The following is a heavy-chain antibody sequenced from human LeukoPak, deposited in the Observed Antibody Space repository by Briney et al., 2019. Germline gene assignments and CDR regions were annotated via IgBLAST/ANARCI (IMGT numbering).Heavy chain of an antibody. CDR1: GGSISSGGYY. CDR2: IYYSGST. V-gene: IGHV4-31*03. J-gene: IGHJ6*02. D-gene: IGHD4-17*01. CDR3: ARADGPYGYYYYGMDV. Sequence: SETLSLTCTVSGGSISSGGYYWSWIRQHPGKGLEWIGYIYYSGSTYYNPSLKSRVTISVDTSKNQFSLKLSSVTAADTAVYYCARADGPYGYYYYGMDVWGQGTTVTVSS.